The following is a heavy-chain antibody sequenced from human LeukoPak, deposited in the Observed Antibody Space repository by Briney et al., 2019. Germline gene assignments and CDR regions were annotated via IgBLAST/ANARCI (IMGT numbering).Heavy chain of an antibody. CDR1: GFTFSSYW. V-gene: IGHV3-7*01. J-gene: IGHJ3*02. CDR3: ARDRYYYDSSGYQEAFDI. D-gene: IGHD3-22*01. Sequence: GGSLRLSCAASGFTFSSYWMSWVRQAPGKGLEWVANIKQDGSEKYYVDSVKGRFTISRDNAKNSLYLQMNSLRAEDTAVYYCARDRYYYDSSGYQEAFDIWGQGTMVTVSS. CDR2: IKQDGSEK.